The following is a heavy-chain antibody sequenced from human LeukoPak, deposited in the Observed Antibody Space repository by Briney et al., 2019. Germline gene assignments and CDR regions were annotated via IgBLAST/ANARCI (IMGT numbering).Heavy chain of an antibody. Sequence: GESLRLSCAASGFTFSSHWMSWVSQAPGKGLEWEANIKQDGSGKYYVDSVKGRFTISRDNTKNSLYLQMNSLRVEDTAVYYCARVVVRGPNSDLDYWGQGTLVTVSS. CDR1: GFTFSSHW. V-gene: IGHV3-7*02. J-gene: IGHJ4*02. CDR2: IKQDGSGK. D-gene: IGHD3-10*01. CDR3: ARVVVRGPNSDLDY.